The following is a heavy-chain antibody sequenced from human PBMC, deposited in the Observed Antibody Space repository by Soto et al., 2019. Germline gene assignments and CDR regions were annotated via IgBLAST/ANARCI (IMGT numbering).Heavy chain of an antibody. CDR1: GFTFSSYG. Sequence: QVQLVESGGGVVQPGRSLRLSCAASGFTFSSYGMHWVRQAPGKGLEWVAGISYDGSNKYYADSVKGRFTISRDNSKNTLYLQMNSLRAEDTAVYYCAKPLGYCSGGSCYFSGYYFDYWGQGTLVTVSS. D-gene: IGHD2-15*01. V-gene: IGHV3-30*18. J-gene: IGHJ4*02. CDR3: AKPLGYCSGGSCYFSGYYFDY. CDR2: ISYDGSNK.